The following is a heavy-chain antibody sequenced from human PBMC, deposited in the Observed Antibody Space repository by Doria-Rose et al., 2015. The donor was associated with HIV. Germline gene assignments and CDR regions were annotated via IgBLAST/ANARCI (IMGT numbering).Heavy chain of an antibody. D-gene: IGHD5-18*01. V-gene: IGHV3-33*01. CDR2: IWYDGSNK. J-gene: IGHJ4*02. Sequence: RQAPGKGLEWVAVIWYDGSNKHYADSVKGRFTISRDNSKNTPYLQMNSLRAEDTAVYYCARDSDRAFDYWGQGTLVTVSS. CDR3: ARDSDRAFDY.